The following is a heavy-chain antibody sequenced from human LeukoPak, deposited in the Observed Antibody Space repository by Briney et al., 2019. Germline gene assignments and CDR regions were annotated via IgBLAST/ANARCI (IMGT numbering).Heavy chain of an antibody. V-gene: IGHV3-33*01. J-gene: IGHJ4*02. CDR1: RFTFSSYG. CDR3: AREGSSIAALDDEFDY. Sequence: GGSLRLSCAASRFTFSSYGMHWVRQAPGKGLEWVAVIWYDGSNKYYADSVKGRFTISRDNSKNTLYLQMNSLRAEDTAVYYCAREGSSIAALDDEFDYWGQGTLVTVSS. D-gene: IGHD6-6*01. CDR2: IWYDGSNK.